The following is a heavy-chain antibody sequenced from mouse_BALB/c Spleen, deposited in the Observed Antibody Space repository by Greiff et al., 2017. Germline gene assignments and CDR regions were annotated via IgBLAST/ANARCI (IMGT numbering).Heavy chain of an antibody. CDR1: GYTFTSYV. J-gene: IGHJ4*01. V-gene: IGHV1-14*01. CDR2: INPYNDGT. D-gene: IGHD4-1*02. Sequence: VQLKESGPELVKPGASVKMSCKASGYTFTSYVMHWVKQKPGQGLEWIGYINPYNDGTKYNEKFKGKATLTSDKSSSTAYMELSSLTSEDSAVYYCARSTGTRDYYAMDYWGQGTSVTVSS. CDR3: ARSTGTRDYYAMDY.